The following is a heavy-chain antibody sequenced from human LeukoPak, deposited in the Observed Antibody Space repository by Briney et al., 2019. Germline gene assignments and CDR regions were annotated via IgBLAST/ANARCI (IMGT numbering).Heavy chain of an antibody. J-gene: IGHJ1*01. Sequence: AASVKVSCKASGGTFSSYAISWVRQAPGQGLEWMGGTIPIFGTANYAQKFQGRVAITADKSTSTAYMELSSLRSEDTAVYYCARGPQWLPQGQYFQHWGQGTLVTVSS. CDR2: TIPIFGTA. CDR3: ARGPQWLPQGQYFQH. CDR1: GGTFSSYA. D-gene: IGHD6-19*01. V-gene: IGHV1-69*06.